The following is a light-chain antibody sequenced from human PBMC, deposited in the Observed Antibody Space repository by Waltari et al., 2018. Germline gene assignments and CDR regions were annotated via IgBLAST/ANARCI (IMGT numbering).Light chain of an antibody. Sequence: SSELTQDPAVSVALGQTVRFTCQGDSLRTHYDSWYQLKPGQAPVLVIYGKDKRPSGIPDRISGYSSGTTSSLTITGAQAEDEADYYCSSRNGRANQVVFAGGTKVTVL. J-gene: IGLJ3*02. V-gene: IGLV3-19*01. CDR2: GKD. CDR1: SLRTHY. CDR3: SSRNGRANQVV.